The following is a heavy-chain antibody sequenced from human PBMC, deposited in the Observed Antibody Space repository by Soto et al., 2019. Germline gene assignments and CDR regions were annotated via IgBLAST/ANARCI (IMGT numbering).Heavy chain of an antibody. D-gene: IGHD3-22*01. CDR3: ATVRSGYYDSSGYYPRGRFDP. CDR2: FDPDDGDT. CDR1: GYTLTGYY. V-gene: IGHV1-24*01. Sequence: ASVKVSCKASGYTLTGYYMHWVRQAPGQGLEWMGGFDPDDGDTIYAQKFQGRVTMTEDTSTDTAYVELSSLRSEDTAVYYCATVRSGYYDSSGYYPRGRFDPWGQGTLVTVSS. J-gene: IGHJ5*02.